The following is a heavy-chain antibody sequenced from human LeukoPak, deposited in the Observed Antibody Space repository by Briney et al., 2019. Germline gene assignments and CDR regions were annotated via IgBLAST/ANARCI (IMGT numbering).Heavy chain of an antibody. CDR2: IIPIFGTA. D-gene: IGHD5-24*01. CDR1: GGTFSSYS. Sequence: ASVKVSCKASGGTFSSYSISWVRQAPGQGFEWMGGIIPIFGTANYAQKFQGRVTITADKSTSTAYMELSSLRSEDTAVYYCARGGEMATITSNYFDYWGQGTLVTVSS. J-gene: IGHJ4*02. CDR3: ARGGEMATITSNYFDY. V-gene: IGHV1-69*06.